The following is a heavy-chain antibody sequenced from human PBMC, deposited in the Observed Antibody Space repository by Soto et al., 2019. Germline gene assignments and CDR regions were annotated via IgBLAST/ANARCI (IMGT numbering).Heavy chain of an antibody. J-gene: IGHJ4*02. D-gene: IGHD4-4*01. CDR1: GFTFSYYY. Sequence: PGGSLRLSCAASGFTFSYYYMSGIRQAPGKGLEWVSYISSSGSTIYYADSVKGRFTISRDNAKNSLYLQMNSLRAEDTAVYYCASNSNFSPNFDYWGQGTLVTVSS. CDR3: ASNSNFSPNFDY. V-gene: IGHV3-11*01. CDR2: ISSSGSTI.